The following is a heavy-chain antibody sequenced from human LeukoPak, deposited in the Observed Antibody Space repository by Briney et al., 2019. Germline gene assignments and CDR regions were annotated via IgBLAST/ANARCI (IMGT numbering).Heavy chain of an antibody. CDR1: GFTFSSYW. Sequence: GGSLRLSCAASGFTFSSYWMSWVRQAPGKGLEWVANIKKDGSEKYYVDSVKGRFTISRDNAKTSLYLQMNSLRAEDTAVYYCARDRQIDAFDIWGQGTMVTVSS. CDR2: IKKDGSEK. V-gene: IGHV3-7*01. J-gene: IGHJ3*02. CDR3: ARDRQIDAFDI.